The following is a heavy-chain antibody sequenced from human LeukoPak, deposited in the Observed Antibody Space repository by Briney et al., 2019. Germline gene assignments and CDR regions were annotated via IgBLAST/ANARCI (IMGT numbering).Heavy chain of an antibody. J-gene: IGHJ4*02. Sequence: ASVKVSCKASGGTFSSYAISWVRQAPGQGLEWMGGIIPIFGTANYAQEFQGRVTITTDESTSTAYMELSSLRSEDTAVYYCARGRRSGSPDYWGQGTLVTVSS. D-gene: IGHD1-26*01. CDR2: IIPIFGTA. CDR3: ARGRRSGSPDY. V-gene: IGHV1-69*05. CDR1: GGTFSSYA.